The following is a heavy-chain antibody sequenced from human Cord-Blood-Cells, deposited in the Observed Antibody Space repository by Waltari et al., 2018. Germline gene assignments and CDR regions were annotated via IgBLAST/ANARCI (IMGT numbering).Heavy chain of an antibody. CDR1: GYTFTSYG. CDR2: ISAYNGNT. Sequence: QVQLVQSGAEVQKPGASAKVSCKASGYTFTSYGISWVRPAPGQGLEWMGWISAYNGNTNYAQKLQGRVTMTTDTSTSTAYMELRSLRSDDTAVYYCASLGYCSSTSCPFDYWGQGTLVTVSS. D-gene: IGHD2-2*01. CDR3: ASLGYCSSTSCPFDY. J-gene: IGHJ4*02. V-gene: IGHV1-18*04.